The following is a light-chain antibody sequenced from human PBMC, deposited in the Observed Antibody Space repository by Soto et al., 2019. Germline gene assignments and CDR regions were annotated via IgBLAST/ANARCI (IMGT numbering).Light chain of an antibody. V-gene: IGLV2-14*01. CDR2: EVS. Sequence: QSVLTQPASVSGSPGQSITISCTGTSSDVGGYNYVSWYQQHPGKAPKLMIYEVSNRPSGVSDRFSGSKSGDTASLIISGLQAEDEADYYCNSYTSSSTVVFGGGTKLTVL. CDR1: SSDVGGYNY. CDR3: NSYTSSSTVV. J-gene: IGLJ3*02.